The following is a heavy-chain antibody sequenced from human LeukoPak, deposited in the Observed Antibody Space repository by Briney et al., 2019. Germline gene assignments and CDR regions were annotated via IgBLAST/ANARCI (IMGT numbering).Heavy chain of an antibody. D-gene: IGHD1-26*01. CDR1: GFTFSSYA. CDR2: ISGSGGST. V-gene: IGHV3-23*01. Sequence: GGSLRLSCAASGFTFSSYAMSWVRQAPGKGLEWVSAISGSGGSTYYADSVKGRFTISRDDSKNTLYLQMNSLRAEDTAVYYCAKLRVGATAFDYWGQGTLVTVSS. CDR3: AKLRVGATAFDY. J-gene: IGHJ4*02.